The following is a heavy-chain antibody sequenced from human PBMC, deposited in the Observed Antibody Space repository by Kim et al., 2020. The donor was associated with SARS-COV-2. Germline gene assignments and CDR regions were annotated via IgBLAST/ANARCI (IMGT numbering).Heavy chain of an antibody. D-gene: IGHD5-18*01. J-gene: IGHJ6*02. V-gene: IGHV3-21*01. CDR3: AREDPSWIQLLHYYYYGMDV. CDR2: ISSSSSYI. Sequence: LSLTCAASGFTFSSYSMNWVRQAPGKGLEWVSSISSSSSYIYYADSVKGRFTISRDNAKNSLYLQMNSLRAEDTAVYYCAREDPSWIQLLHYYYYGMDVWGQGTTVTVSS. CDR1: GFTFSSYS.